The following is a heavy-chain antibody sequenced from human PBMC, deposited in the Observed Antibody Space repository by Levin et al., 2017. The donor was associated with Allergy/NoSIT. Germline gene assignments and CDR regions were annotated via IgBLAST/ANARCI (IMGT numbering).Heavy chain of an antibody. CDR1: GFTFSSYS. Sequence: ASVKVSCAASGFTFSSYSMNWVRQAPGKGLEWVSSISSSSSYIYYADSVKGRFTISRDNAKNSLYLQMNSLRAEDTAVYYCARDGDIVVVVAATGYFDYWGQGTLVTVSS. CDR2: ISSSSSYI. CDR3: ARDGDIVVVVAATGYFDY. J-gene: IGHJ4*02. V-gene: IGHV3-21*01. D-gene: IGHD2-15*01.